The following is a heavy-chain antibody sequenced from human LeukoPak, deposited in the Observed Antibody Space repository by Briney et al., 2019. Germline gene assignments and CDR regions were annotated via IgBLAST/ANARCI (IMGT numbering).Heavy chain of an antibody. D-gene: IGHD2/OR15-2a*01. CDR1: GFAFSRNT. J-gene: IGHJ4*02. V-gene: IGHV3-23*01. CDR3: ARDEDTSALSEY. CDR2: ISNTGSRT. Sequence: GGSLRLSCAGSGFAFSRNTMSWVRQAAGRGLEWVSAISNTGSRTDYADSVKGRFTISRDNSKSTLYLQMDSLRAEDTAVYYCARDEDTSALSEYWGQGTLVTVSS.